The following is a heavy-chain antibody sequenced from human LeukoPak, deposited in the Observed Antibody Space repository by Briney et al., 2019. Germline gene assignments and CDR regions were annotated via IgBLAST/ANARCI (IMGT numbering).Heavy chain of an antibody. D-gene: IGHD4-17*01. V-gene: IGHV1-69*05. CDR1: GGIFSSYA. J-gene: IGHJ6*03. Sequence: ASVKVSCKASGGIFSSYAISWVRQAPGQGLEWMGGIIPIFGTEYYAQKFQGRVTITTDESTSTAYMELSSLRSEDTAVYYCARGLPYGDYRVGYMDVWGKGTTVTVSS. CDR3: ARGLPYGDYRVGYMDV. CDR2: IIPIFGTE.